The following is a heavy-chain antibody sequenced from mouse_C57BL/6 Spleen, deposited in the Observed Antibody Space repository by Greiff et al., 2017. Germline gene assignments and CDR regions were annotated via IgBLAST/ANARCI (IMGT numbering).Heavy chain of an antibody. CDR3: ARRRITTVVAPFDY. CDR2: IHPNSGST. J-gene: IGHJ2*01. CDR1: GYTLTSYW. Sequence: QVQLQQPGAELVKPGASVKLSCKASGYTLTSYWMHWVKQRPGQGLEWIGMIHPNSGSTNYNEKFKSKATLTVDKSSSTAYMQLSSLTSEDSAVYYCARRRITTVVAPFDYWGQGTTLTVSS. D-gene: IGHD1-1*01. V-gene: IGHV1-64*01.